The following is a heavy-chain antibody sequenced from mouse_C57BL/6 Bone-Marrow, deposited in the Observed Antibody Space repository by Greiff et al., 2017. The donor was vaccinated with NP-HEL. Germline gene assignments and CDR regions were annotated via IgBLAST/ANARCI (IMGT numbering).Heavy chain of an antibody. Sequence: QVQLQQSGAELVRPGASVKLSCKASGYTFTDYYINWVKQRPGQGLEWIARIYPGSGNTYYNEKFKGKATLTAEKSSSTAYMQLSSLTSEDSAVYFCARGPLLISHNYAMDYWGQGTSVTVSS. CDR1: GYTFTDYY. D-gene: IGHD2-10*01. CDR2: IYPGSGNT. CDR3: ARGPLLISHNYAMDY. V-gene: IGHV1-76*01. J-gene: IGHJ4*01.